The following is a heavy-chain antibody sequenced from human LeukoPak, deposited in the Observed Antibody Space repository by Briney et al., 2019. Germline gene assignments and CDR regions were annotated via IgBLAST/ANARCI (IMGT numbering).Heavy chain of an antibody. CDR3: TRAASSGPLFTYHMDV. D-gene: IGHD3-22*01. V-gene: IGHV4-30-4*07. J-gene: IGHJ6*03. Sequence: PSQTLSLTCAVSGDSISSGGHSWHWIRQPPGKGLEWIGYIYYSGSTYYNPSLKSRATMSVDTSKKQFSLKLSSVTAADTAVYYCTRAASSGPLFTYHMDVWGKGTTVTVSS. CDR1: GDSISSGGHS. CDR2: IYYSGST.